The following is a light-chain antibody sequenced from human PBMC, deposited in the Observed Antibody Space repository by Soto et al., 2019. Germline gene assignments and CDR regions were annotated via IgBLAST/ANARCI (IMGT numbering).Light chain of an antibody. CDR2: DAS. J-gene: IGKJ1*01. Sequence: DIQMTQSPSTLSASIGGRVTITCRASQTISTWFARYRQEPGKAPAVLIFDASTLESGVPLRFSGSGYGTGFNLTIDILRPDDAATLFLQQENGRPWTLGQGTKVDIK. V-gene: IGKV1-5*01. CDR3: QQENGRPWT. CDR1: QTISTW.